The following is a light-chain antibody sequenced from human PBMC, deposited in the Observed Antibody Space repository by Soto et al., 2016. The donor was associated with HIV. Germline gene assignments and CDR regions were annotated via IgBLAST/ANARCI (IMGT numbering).Light chain of an antibody. CDR2: GKN. V-gene: IGLV3-19*01. J-gene: IGLJ2*01. Sequence: SSELTQDPTVSVALGQTVRITCQGDSLRNYYASWYQQKAGQAPVLVIYGKNDRPSGIPDRVSGSSSGNTASLTVTGAQAEDEADYYCSSWDSSSNHVIFGGGTKLIVL. CDR1: SLRNYY. CDR3: SSWDSSSNHVI.